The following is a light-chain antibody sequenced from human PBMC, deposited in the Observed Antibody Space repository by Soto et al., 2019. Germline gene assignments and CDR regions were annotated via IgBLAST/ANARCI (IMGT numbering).Light chain of an antibody. CDR3: QQYNNWPWT. Sequence: EVVMTQSTDTLSVSPGERATLSCRASQSVSSNLAWYQHKPGQAPRLLIYGASSRATGIPARFSGSGSGTEFTLTISSLQSEDFAVYYCQQYNNWPWTFGQGSKVDIK. CDR2: GAS. CDR1: QSVSSN. V-gene: IGKV3-15*01. J-gene: IGKJ1*01.